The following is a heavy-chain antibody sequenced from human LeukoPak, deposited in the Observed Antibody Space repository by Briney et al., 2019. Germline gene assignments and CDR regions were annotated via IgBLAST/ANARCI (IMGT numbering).Heavy chain of an antibody. D-gene: IGHD4-17*01. CDR3: AKTTTVTAYDY. CDR2: ISYDGNTE. V-gene: IGHV3-30*18. CDR1: GFAFSVYG. Sequence: GGPLRLSCTASGFAFSVYGMHWVRQAPGKGLEGVAVISYDGNTEYYADFVKGRFTISRDNSKNTLYLQMSGLRVEDTAVYYCAKTTTVTAYDYWGQGTMVTVSS. J-gene: IGHJ4*02.